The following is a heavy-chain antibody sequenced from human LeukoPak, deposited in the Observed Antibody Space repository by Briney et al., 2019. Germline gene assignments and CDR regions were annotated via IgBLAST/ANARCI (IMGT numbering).Heavy chain of an antibody. CDR2: ISSSSSGYT. D-gene: IGHD1-26*01. Sequence: PGGSLRLSCAASGFIFSDYYMSWIRQAPGKGLEWVSYISSSSSGYTSYADSVKGRFTISRDNAKNSLYLQMNSLRVEDTAVYYCAREGIVGATDAFDYWGKGTLVTVSS. J-gene: IGHJ4*02. V-gene: IGHV3-11*06. CDR3: AREGIVGATDAFDY. CDR1: GFIFSDYY.